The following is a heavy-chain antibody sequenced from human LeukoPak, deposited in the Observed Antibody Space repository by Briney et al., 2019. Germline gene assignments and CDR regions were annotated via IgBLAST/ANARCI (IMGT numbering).Heavy chain of an antibody. D-gene: IGHD6-19*01. Sequence: ASVKVSCKASGYKFTNYGISWVRQAPGKGLEWMGGFDPEDGETIYAQKFQGRVTMTEDTSTDTAYMELSSLRSEDTAVYYCSTAKYSSGWYGAFDIWGQGTMLTVSS. CDR3: STAKYSSGWYGAFDI. CDR2: FDPEDGET. J-gene: IGHJ3*02. V-gene: IGHV1-24*01. CDR1: GYKFTNYG.